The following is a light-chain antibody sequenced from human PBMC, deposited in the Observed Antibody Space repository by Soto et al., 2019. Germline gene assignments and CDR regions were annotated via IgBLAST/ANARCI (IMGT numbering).Light chain of an antibody. Sequence: EIVLTQSPATLSLSPGDRATLSCRASQSVRSSYLAWYQQKPGQAPRXLIYGASSRATGIPDRFSGSGSGTDFTLTISRLEPEDSALYYCQQYGSSPLFGQGTRLEIK. CDR2: GAS. CDR1: QSVRSSY. V-gene: IGKV3-20*01. CDR3: QQYGSSPL. J-gene: IGKJ5*01.